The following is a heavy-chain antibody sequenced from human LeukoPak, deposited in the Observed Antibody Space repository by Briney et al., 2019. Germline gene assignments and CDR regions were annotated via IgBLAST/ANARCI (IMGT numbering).Heavy chain of an antibody. CDR3: ARPYYDSSAPPYDY. D-gene: IGHD3-22*01. V-gene: IGHV1-18*01. CDR1: GYTFTSYG. J-gene: IGHJ4*02. CDR2: ISASNGYT. Sequence: ASVKVSCKASGYTFTSYGISWVRQAPGQRLEWMGWISASNGYTNYAQKLQGRVTLTTDTSTSTAYMELRSLRSDDTAVYYCARPYYDSSAPPYDYWGQGTLVTVSS.